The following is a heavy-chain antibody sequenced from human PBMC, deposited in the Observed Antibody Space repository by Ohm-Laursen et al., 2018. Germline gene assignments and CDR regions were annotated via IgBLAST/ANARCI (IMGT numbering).Heavy chain of an antibody. CDR2: ITASGGST. CDR3: AKVGDSGSYSTFNY. V-gene: IGHV3-23*01. J-gene: IGHJ4*02. CDR1: GFTFSSYA. D-gene: IGHD1-26*01. Sequence: SLRLSCAASGFTFSSYAMSWVRQAPGKGLEWVASITASGGSTYYADSLKGRFTISRDNSKSTLYVQMDSLRAEDTALYYCAKVGDSGSYSTFNYWGQGTLVTVSS.